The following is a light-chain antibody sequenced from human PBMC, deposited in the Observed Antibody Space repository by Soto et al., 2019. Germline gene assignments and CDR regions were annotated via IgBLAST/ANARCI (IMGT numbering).Light chain of an antibody. CDR3: QSSDSSLNV. V-gene: IGLV1-40*01. CDR2: GNS. J-gene: IGLJ1*01. CDR1: SSNIGAGYD. Sequence: QSVLTQPPSVSGAPGQRVTISCTGSSSNIGAGYDVHWYQQLPGTAPKLLTYGNSNRPSGVPDRFSGSKSGTSASLAITGLQAEDEADYYCQSSDSSLNVFGTGTKV.